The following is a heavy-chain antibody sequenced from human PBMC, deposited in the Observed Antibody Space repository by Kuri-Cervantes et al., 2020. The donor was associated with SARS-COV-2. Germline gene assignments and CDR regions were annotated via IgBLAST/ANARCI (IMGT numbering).Heavy chain of an antibody. J-gene: IGHJ4*02. CDR3: ARNRRTGGYSYGFDL. Sequence: ASVKVSCKASGYTFTDYYMHRVRQAPGQGPEWMGWINPIGGTNSAQRFQGRVTMTRDTSTSTVHMELSRLRFDDTAVFYCARNRRTGGYSYGFDLWGQGTLVTRLL. V-gene: IGHV1-2*02. CDR1: GYTFTDYY. CDR2: INPIGGT. D-gene: IGHD5-18*01.